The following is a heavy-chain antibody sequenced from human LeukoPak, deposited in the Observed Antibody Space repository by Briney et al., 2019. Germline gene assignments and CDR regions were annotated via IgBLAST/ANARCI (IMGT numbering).Heavy chain of an antibody. CDR3: ARDPPSWRELGREAFDI. CDR2: ISAYNGNT. J-gene: IGHJ3*02. V-gene: IGHV1-18*01. D-gene: IGHD1-26*01. CDR1: GYTFTSYG. Sequence: ASVKVSCKASGYTFTSYGISWVRQAPGQGLEWMGWISAYNGNTNYAQKLQGRVTITADESTSTAYMELSSLRSEDTAVYYCARDPPSWRELGREAFDIWGQGTMVTVS.